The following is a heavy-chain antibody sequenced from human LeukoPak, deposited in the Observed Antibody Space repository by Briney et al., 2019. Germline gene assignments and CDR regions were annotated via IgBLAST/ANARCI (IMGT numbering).Heavy chain of an antibody. Sequence: SETLSLTCTVSGGSISSYYWSWIRQPPGKGLEWIGYIYYSGSTNYNPSLKSRVTISVDTSKNQFSLKLSSVTAADTAVYHCARDSRDGDIDYWGQGTLVTASS. CDR1: GGSISSYY. CDR3: ARDSRDGDIDY. D-gene: IGHD2-2*01. CDR2: IYYSGST. V-gene: IGHV4-59*01. J-gene: IGHJ4*02.